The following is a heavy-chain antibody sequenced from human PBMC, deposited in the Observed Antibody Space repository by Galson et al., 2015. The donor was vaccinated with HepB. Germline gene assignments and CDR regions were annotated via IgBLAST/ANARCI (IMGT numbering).Heavy chain of an antibody. CDR1: GDSVSSNSAA. Sequence: CAISGDSVSSNSAAWNWIRQSPSRGLEWLGRTYYRSNWYNDYAVSVKSRITINPDTSKNQFSLQLNSVTPEDTAVCYCARDSSGWANNWFDPWGQVTLVTVCS. D-gene: IGHD6-19*01. V-gene: IGHV6-1*01. J-gene: IGHJ5*02. CDR2: TYYRSNWYN. CDR3: ARDSSGWANNWFDP.